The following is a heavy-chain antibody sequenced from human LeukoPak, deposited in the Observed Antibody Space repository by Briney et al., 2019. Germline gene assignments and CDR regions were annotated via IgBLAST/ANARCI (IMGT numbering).Heavy chain of an antibody. CDR2: MSPNSGDT. Sequence: ASVKVSCKASGYTFTSYDFNWVRQATEQRPEWMGWMSPNSGDTGYAQKFQDRVTMTRNTSISTAYMELSSLRSDDTAVYYWARGPPNWGYDYWGPGTLVTVSS. D-gene: IGHD7-27*01. CDR3: ARGPPNWGYDY. V-gene: IGHV1-8*01. J-gene: IGHJ4*02. CDR1: GYTFTSYD.